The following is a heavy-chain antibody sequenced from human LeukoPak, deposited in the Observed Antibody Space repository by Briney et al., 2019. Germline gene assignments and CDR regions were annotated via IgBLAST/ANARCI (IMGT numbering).Heavy chain of an antibody. CDR2: INPNSGGT. CDR3: ARNPPPKYYDFWSGSIDY. CDR1: GYTFTGCY. Sequence: ASVKVSCKASGYTFTGCYMHWVRQAPGQGLEWMGWINPNSGGTNYAQKFQGRVTMTRDTSISTAYMELSRLRSDDTAVYYCARNPPPKYYDFWSGSIDYWGQGTLVTVSS. D-gene: IGHD3-3*01. J-gene: IGHJ4*02. V-gene: IGHV1-2*02.